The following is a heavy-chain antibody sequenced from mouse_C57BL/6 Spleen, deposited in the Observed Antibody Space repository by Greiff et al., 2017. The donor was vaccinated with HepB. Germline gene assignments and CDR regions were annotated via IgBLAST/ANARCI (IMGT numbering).Heavy chain of an antibody. J-gene: IGHJ2*01. CDR2: IDPETGGT. V-gene: IGHV1-15*01. CDR3: TRWGTGEDY. D-gene: IGHD4-1*01. CDR1: GYTFTDYE. Sequence: QVQLKESGAELVRPGASVTLSCKASGYTFTDYEMHWVKQTPVHGLEWIGAIDPETGGTAYNQKFKGKAILTADKSSSTAYMELRSLTSEDSAVYYCTRWGTGEDYWGQGTTLTVSS.